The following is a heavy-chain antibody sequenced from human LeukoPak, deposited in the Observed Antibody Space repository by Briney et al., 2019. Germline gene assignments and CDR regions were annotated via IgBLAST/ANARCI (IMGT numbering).Heavy chain of an antibody. CDR3: ARGPFPRYYGDYLDY. V-gene: IGHV3-30*03. CDR1: GFTLRNYG. J-gene: IGHJ4*02. CDR2: ISYDGSNK. Sequence: GRSLRLSCAASGFTLRNYGMHWVRQAPGKGLEWVAVISYDGSNKYYADSVKGRFTISRDNSKNTLYLQMNSLRAEDTAVYYCARGPFPRYYGDYLDYWGQGTLVTVSS. D-gene: IGHD4-17*01.